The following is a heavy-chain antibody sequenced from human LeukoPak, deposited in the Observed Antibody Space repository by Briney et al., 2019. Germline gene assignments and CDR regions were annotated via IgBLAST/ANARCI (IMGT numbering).Heavy chain of an antibody. CDR2: IYTSGST. D-gene: IGHD2/OR15-2a*01. V-gene: IGHV4-4*09. CDR3: ARHLFWNWFDP. J-gene: IGHJ5*02. CDR1: GGSISSYY. Sequence: PSETLSLTCTVSGGSISSYYWSWIRQPPGKGLEWIGYIYTSGSTNYNPSLKSRVTISVDTSKNQFSPKLSSVTAADTAVYYCARHLFWNWFDPWGQGTLVSVSS.